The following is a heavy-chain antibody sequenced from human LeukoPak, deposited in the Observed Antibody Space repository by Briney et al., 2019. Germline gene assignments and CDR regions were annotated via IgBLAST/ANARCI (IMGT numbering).Heavy chain of an antibody. V-gene: IGHV4-59*01. CDR2: IYYSGST. J-gene: IGHJ4*02. CDR1: GGSISSYY. D-gene: IGHD2-21*01. Sequence: PSETLSLTCTVSGGSISSYYWSWIRQPPGKGLEWIGYIYYSGSTNYNPSLKSRVTISVDTSKNQFSLKLSSVTAADTAVYYCARVIEGWLDYWGQGTLVTVSS. CDR3: ARVIEGWLDY.